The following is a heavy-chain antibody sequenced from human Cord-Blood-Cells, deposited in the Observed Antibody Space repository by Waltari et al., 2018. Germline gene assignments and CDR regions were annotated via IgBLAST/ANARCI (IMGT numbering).Heavy chain of an antibody. CDR2: INPNSGGT. Sequence: VQLVQSGAEDMKPGASVKVSWQASGYTFPGYYLPRVTQVPGQGLEWMVWINPNSGGTNYAQKFQGWVTMTRDTSISTAYMELSRLRSDDTAVYYCARGRPAKWVVAATNWFDPWGQGTLVTVSS. J-gene: IGHJ5*02. CDR3: ARGRPAKWVVAATNWFDP. V-gene: IGHV1-2*04. CDR1: GYTFPGYY. D-gene: IGHD2-15*01.